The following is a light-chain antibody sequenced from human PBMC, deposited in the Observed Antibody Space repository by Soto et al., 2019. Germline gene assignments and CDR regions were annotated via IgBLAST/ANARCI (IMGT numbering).Light chain of an antibody. CDR2: GAS. CDR1: RTINNF. J-gene: IGKJ2*01. CDR3: QESSSTPYI. Sequence: DIQMTQSPSSLYASVGDRVTITCRASRTINNFLSWYQQKPGKPPKLLIYGASRLQSGVPSRFSGSGSGTDFILTISDLQTEDVAFYFCQESSSTPYIFGQGTKLEVK. V-gene: IGKV1-39*01.